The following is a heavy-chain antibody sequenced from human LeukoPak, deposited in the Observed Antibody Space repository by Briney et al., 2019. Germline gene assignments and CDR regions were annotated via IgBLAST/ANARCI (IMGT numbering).Heavy chain of an antibody. Sequence: PSETLSLTCTVSGGSIGTFYWSWIRQPPGKGLEWIGYVYYSGTTNYNPSLKSRLSMSVDTSKNQFSLNLSSVTAADTGVYFCARVDYGTATNWIDPWGQGILVTVSS. CDR1: GGSIGTFY. CDR2: VYYSGTT. V-gene: IGHV4-59*01. J-gene: IGHJ5*02. CDR3: ARVDYGTATNWIDP. D-gene: IGHD4/OR15-4a*01.